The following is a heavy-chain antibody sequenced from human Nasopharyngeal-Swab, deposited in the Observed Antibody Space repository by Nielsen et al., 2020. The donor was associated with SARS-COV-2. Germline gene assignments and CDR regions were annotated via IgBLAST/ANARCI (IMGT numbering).Heavy chain of an antibody. Sequence: SETLSLTCTVSGGSISSSSYYWGWIRQPPGKGLEWIGSIYYSGSIYYNPSLKSRVTISVDTSKNQFSLKLSSVTAADTAVYYCARASDFEYSGHATYGMDVWGQGTTVTVSS. D-gene: IGHD5-12*01. J-gene: IGHJ6*02. CDR2: IYYSGSI. CDR3: ARASDFEYSGHATYGMDV. CDR1: GGSISSSSYY. V-gene: IGHV4-39*01.